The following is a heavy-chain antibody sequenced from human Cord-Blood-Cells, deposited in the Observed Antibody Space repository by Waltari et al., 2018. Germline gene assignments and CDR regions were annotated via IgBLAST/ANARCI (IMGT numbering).Heavy chain of an antibody. V-gene: IGHV3-13*01. Sequence: EVQLVESGGGLVQPGGSLRLSCAASGFTFSSYDMHWVRQATGKGLEWVSAIGTAGDTYYPGSVKGRFTISRENAKNSLYLQMNSLRAGDTAVYYCARRSGYSYGDAFDIWGQGTMVTVS. J-gene: IGHJ3*02. D-gene: IGHD5-18*01. CDR2: IGTAGDT. CDR1: GFTFSSYD. CDR3: ARRSGYSYGDAFDI.